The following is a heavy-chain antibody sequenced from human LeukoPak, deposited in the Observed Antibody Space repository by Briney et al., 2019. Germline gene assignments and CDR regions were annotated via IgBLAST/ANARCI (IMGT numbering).Heavy chain of an antibody. CDR3: VREWYYFDY. V-gene: IGHV3-48*01. Sequence: QPGGSLRLSCAASGFTFSTYSMNWVRQAPGKGLEWVSFIKHNGDSIYYADSVKGRFTISRDNANNSLYLEMNSLRVEDTAVYYCVREWYYFDYWGQGALVTVSS. CDR2: IKHNGDSI. D-gene: IGHD2-15*01. CDR1: GFTFSTYS. J-gene: IGHJ4*02.